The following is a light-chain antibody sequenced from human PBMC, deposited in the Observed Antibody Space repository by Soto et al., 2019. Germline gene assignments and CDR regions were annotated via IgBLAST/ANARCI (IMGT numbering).Light chain of an antibody. Sequence: ENVVTQAPDTLYVSSGGRGPPSLRASQSVRNSLAWYQQKPGQAPRLLIYGISSRATGIPDRFSGSGSGTDFTLTISRLEPEDFVVYYCQQYSTLPHTFGQGTKVDIK. J-gene: IGKJ2*01. CDR3: QQYSTLPHT. CDR2: GIS. V-gene: IGKV3-20*01. CDR1: QSVRNS.